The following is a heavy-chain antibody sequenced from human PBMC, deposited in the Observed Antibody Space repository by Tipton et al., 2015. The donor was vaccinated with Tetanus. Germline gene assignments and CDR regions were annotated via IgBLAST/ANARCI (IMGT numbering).Heavy chain of an antibody. J-gene: IGHJ4*02. CDR3: ARGMAEASNCGGDCYSDY. V-gene: IGHV3-11*06. Sequence: LSLTCTVSGGSINSGNYHWGWIRQPPGKGLEWVSSISSSSCYIYYADSVKGRFTISRDNAKNSLYLQMISLRAEDTAVYSCARGMAEASNCGGDCYSDYWGQGTLVTVSS. D-gene: IGHD2-21*02. CDR2: ISSSSCYI. CDR1: GGSINSGN.